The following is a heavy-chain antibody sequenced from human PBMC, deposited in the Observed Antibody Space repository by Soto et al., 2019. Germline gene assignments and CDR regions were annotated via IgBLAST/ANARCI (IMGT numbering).Heavy chain of an antibody. CDR2: INPNSGGT. D-gene: IGHD3-10*01. CDR3: ARVLQTYYYGSGSYDDAFDI. J-gene: IGHJ3*02. Sequence: ASVKVSCKASGYTFTNYHISWVRQAPGQGLEWMGWINPNSGGTNYAQKFQGWVTMTRDTSISTAYMELSRLRSDDTAVYYCARVLQTYYYGSGSYDDAFDIWGQGTMVTVSS. CDR1: GYTFTNYH. V-gene: IGHV1-2*04.